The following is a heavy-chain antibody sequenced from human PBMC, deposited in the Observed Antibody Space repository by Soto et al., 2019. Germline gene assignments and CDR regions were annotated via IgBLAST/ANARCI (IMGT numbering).Heavy chain of an antibody. D-gene: IGHD2-15*01. J-gene: IGHJ6*02. CDR1: GFTFSYYC. CDR2: IQRDGSEK. Sequence: GSLRLSCAASGFTFSYYCMSWVRQAPGKGLEWVANIQRDGSEKYYVDSVKGRFTISRDNAKNSLYLQMNSLRAEDTAVYYCAREDRTYSYTIYYYYGMDVWGQGTTVTVSS. V-gene: IGHV3-7*01. CDR3: AREDRTYSYTIYYYYGMDV.